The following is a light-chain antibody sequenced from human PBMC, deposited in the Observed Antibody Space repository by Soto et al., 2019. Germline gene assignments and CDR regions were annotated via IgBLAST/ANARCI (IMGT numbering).Light chain of an antibody. J-gene: IGKJ1*01. CDR3: HQYNTYLWT. V-gene: IGKV1-5*03. CDR2: KAS. CDR1: QSISSW. Sequence: DIQMAQSPSTLSASIGDRVTITCRASQSISSWLAWYQQKPGKAPKPLIYKASTLESGVPSRFSGSGSGTEFTLTISSLQPDDFATYYCHQYNTYLWTFGQGTKVDIK.